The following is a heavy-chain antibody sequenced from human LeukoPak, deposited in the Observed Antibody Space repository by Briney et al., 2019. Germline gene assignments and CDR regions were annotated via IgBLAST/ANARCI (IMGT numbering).Heavy chain of an antibody. V-gene: IGHV3-23*01. CDR3: AKRPDCSTTNCFRFDY. Sequence: SGGSLRLSCAASGFTFSTYAMSWVRQAPGQGLEWVSSISGDGGSRYYVESVKGRFTISRDNSKNILNLQMNSLRVEDTAVYYCAKRPDCSTTNCFRFDYWGQGTLVTVSS. J-gene: IGHJ4*02. CDR2: ISGDGGSR. D-gene: IGHD2-2*01. CDR1: GFTFSTYA.